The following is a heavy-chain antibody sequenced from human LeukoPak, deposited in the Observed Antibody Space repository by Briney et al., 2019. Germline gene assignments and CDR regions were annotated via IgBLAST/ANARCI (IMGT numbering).Heavy chain of an antibody. CDR1: GFTFSRYW. Sequence: PGGSLRLSCAASGFTFSRYWMHWVRQVPGKGLVWVSRINSDGSSTSYADSVKGRLTISRDNAKNTLYLQMNNLRAEDTAVYYCARPYLYGSGFTLDIWGQGTMVTVSS. CDR3: ARPYLYGSGFTLDI. V-gene: IGHV3-74*01. D-gene: IGHD3-10*01. CDR2: INSDGSST. J-gene: IGHJ3*02.